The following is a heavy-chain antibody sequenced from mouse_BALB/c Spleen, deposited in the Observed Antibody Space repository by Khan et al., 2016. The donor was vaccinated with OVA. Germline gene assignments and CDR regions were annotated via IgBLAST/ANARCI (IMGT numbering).Heavy chain of an antibody. Sequence: EVKLLESGPGLVKPSQSLSLTCTVTGYSITSDYAWNWIRQFPGNKLEWMGHISYSGNTKYNPSLKSRISVTRVTSKNQIFLQLNSVTAEDTATYYCARVYGGDFDYWGQGTTLTVSS. CDR2: ISYSGNT. J-gene: IGHJ2*01. CDR1: GYSITSDYA. D-gene: IGHD2-10*02. CDR3: ARVYGGDFDY. V-gene: IGHV3-2*02.